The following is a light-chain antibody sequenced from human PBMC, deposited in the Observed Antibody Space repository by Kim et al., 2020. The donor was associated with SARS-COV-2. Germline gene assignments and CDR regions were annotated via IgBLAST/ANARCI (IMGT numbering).Light chain of an antibody. CDR3: LQHSTYPIT. V-gene: IGKV1-17*01. CDR2: GES. Sequence: ASVGDRVTIPCRASQDSRNDLGWYQQNPGRAPKRLIYGESSLQSGLPSRFSGSGSGTRFTLPISSVQPGDFATYFCLQHSTYPITFGQGTRLEIK. CDR1: QDSRND. J-gene: IGKJ5*01.